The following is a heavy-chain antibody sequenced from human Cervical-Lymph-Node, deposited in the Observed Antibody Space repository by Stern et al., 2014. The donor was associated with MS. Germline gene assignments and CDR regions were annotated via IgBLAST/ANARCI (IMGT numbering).Heavy chain of an antibody. J-gene: IGHJ4*02. D-gene: IGHD6-6*01. CDR2: INPSGGST. CDR1: GYTFTSYY. V-gene: IGHV1-46*03. Sequence: VQLVQSGAEVKKPGASVKVSCKASGYTFTSYYMHWVRQAPGQGLEWMGIINPSGGSTSYAQKFQGRVTMTRDTSTSTVYMELSSLRSEDTAVYYCARVYSSSSVGPVATIGHEAFDYWGQGTLVTVSS. CDR3: ARVYSSSSVGPVATIGHEAFDY.